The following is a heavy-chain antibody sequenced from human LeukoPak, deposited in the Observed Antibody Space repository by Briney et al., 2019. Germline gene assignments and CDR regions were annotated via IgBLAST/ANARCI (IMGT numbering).Heavy chain of an antibody. V-gene: IGHV3-23*01. CDR2: ISGSGGST. Sequence: GGSPRLSCAASGFTFSSYAMSWVRQAPGKGLEGVSAISGSGGSTYYADSVKGRFTISRDNSKNTLYLQMNSLRAEDTAVDYCAKDRRHYCSGGSCYPPPWGQGTLVTVSS. CDR1: GFTFSSYA. CDR3: AKDRRHYCSGGSCYPPP. J-gene: IGHJ5*02. D-gene: IGHD2-15*01.